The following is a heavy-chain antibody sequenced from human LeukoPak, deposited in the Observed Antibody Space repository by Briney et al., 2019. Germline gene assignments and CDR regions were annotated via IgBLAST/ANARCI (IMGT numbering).Heavy chain of an antibody. CDR1: GNYW. J-gene: IGHJ4*02. CDR2: VNSDGSWT. Sequence: GGSLRLSCAASGNYWMHWVRQAPGKGLVWVSHVNSDGSWTSHADSVKGRFTISKDNAKNTVYLQMNNLRTEDAAVYYCVSFYETNWGRGTLVTVSS. V-gene: IGHV3-74*01. CDR3: VSFYETN. D-gene: IGHD2-2*01.